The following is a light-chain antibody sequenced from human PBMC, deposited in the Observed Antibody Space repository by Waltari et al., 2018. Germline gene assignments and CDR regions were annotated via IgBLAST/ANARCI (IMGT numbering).Light chain of an antibody. CDR3: QQYGNSPLT. CDR1: QSVHSNY. V-gene: IGKV3-20*01. Sequence: EIVLTQSPGTLSLSPGERATLSCSASQSVHSNYLACYQQRPGQAPRLLIYGASSRATGIPDRFSGSGSGTDFILTISRLEPEDFAVFYCQQYGNSPLTFGGGTKVEIK. J-gene: IGKJ4*01. CDR2: GAS.